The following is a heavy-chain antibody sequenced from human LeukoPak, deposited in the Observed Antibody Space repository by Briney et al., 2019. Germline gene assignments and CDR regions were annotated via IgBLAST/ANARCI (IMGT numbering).Heavy chain of an antibody. CDR2: ISETVGIT. Sequence: PGGSLRLSCAASGFTFSSYAMTWVRQAPGKGLEWVAVISETVGITYYADSVKGRVTVARDNSENTLYLHMSSLRAEDTAVYYCTKSRGIYDESGWRTFDYWGQGALVTVSS. D-gene: IGHD5-12*01. J-gene: IGHJ4*02. CDR1: GFTFSSYA. V-gene: IGHV3-23*01. CDR3: TKSRGIYDESGWRTFDY.